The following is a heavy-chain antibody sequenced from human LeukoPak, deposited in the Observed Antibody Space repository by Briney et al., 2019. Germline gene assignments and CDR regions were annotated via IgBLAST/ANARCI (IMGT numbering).Heavy chain of an antibody. CDR2: IYYSGST. CDR1: GGSISSGGYY. J-gene: IGHJ5*02. D-gene: IGHD4-11*01. Sequence: PSQTLSLTCTVSGGSISSGGYYWSWIRQHPGTGLEWIGYIYYSGSTYYNPSLKSRVTISVDTSKNQFSLKLSSVTAADTAVYCCAKNDYNKNWLDPWGQGTLVTVSS. CDR3: AKNDYNKNWLDP. V-gene: IGHV4-31*03.